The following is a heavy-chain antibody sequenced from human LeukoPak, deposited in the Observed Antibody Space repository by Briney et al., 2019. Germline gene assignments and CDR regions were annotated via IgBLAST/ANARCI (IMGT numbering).Heavy chain of an antibody. CDR2: IWHDGSKE. D-gene: IGHD6-25*01. V-gene: IGHV3-30*02. CDR3: AKDRSSGPHYYYGMDV. J-gene: IGHJ6*02. CDR1: GFTFSTYG. Sequence: GGSLRLSCAASGFTFSTYGMHWVRQAPGKGLEWVALIWHDGSKEQYAESVKGRFTISRDNSKKTVFLQMNSLRGEDTAAYYCAKDRSSGPHYYYGMDVWGRGTTVIVSS.